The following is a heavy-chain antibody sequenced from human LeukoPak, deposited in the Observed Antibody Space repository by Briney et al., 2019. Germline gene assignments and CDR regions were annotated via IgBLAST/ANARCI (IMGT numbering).Heavy chain of an antibody. CDR2: IIPIFGTA. V-gene: IGHV1-69*13. CDR3: ARGGSGYQIHDAFDI. CDR1: GYSFTNFG. Sequence: GASVTVSCTASGYSFTNFGVSWVRQAPGQGLEWMGGIIPIFGTANYAQKFQGRVTITADESTSTAYMELSSLRSEDTAVYYCARGGSGYQIHDAFDIWGQGTMVTVSS. D-gene: IGHD3-3*01. J-gene: IGHJ3*02.